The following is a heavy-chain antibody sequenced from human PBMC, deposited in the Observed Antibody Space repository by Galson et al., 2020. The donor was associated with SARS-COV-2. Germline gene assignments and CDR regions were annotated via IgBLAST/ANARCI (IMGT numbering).Heavy chain of an antibody. CDR3: ARLPVVRGVDY. J-gene: IGHJ4*02. V-gene: IGHV4-59*01. CDR2: LSYGGKT. D-gene: IGHD3-10*01. Sequence: ASETLSPTCTVSGGSINIYYWRWIRQPPGKGLEWIGYLSYGGKTNYNPSLTSRVTITVDTSKSQFSLTLSSVTAADTAMYYCARLPVVRGVDYWGQGIPVTVSS. CDR1: GGSINIYY.